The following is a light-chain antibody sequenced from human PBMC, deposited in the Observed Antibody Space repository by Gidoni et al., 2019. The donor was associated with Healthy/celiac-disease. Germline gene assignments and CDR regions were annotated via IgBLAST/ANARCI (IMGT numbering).Light chain of an antibody. CDR1: QSVSSN. CDR2: GAS. J-gene: IGKJ4*01. Sequence: IVMTQSPATLSVSPGERATLSCRASQSVSSNLAWYQQKPGQAPRLLIYGASTRATGIPARFSGSGSGTEFTLTISSLQAEDFAVYYWQQYNNWPSFGGGTKVEIK. V-gene: IGKV3-15*01. CDR3: QQYNNWPS.